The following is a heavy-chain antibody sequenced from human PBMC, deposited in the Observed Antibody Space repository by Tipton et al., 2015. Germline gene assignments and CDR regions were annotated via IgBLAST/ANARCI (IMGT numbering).Heavy chain of an antibody. Sequence: SLRLSCAPSGFTFSSYYMTWIRQAPGKGLEWVSYISSSGSTPYYADSVKGRFTIFRDNAKSSLYLQMNSLRAEDTAVYYCARDQTRFGYTSTLGVWGQGTTVTVSS. D-gene: IGHD6-13*01. CDR2: ISSSGSTP. V-gene: IGHV3-11*01. CDR3: ARDQTRFGYTSTLGV. CDR1: GFTFSSYY. J-gene: IGHJ6*02.